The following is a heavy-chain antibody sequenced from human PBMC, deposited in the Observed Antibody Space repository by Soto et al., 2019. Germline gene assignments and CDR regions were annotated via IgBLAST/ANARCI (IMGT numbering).Heavy chain of an antibody. D-gene: IGHD5-12*01. CDR2: ISSSAISK. CDR1: GFTFSGYG. V-gene: IGHV3-23*01. J-gene: IGHJ3*02. CDR3: VKEGQSGIDWGGFDI. Sequence: HPGGSLRLSCAVSGFTFSGYGMSWVRQAPGKGLEWVSAISSSAISKYYADSVKGRFTISRDNSKNIMYLQLNSLRAEDTAVYYCVKEGQSGIDWGGFDIWGQGTMVTVSS.